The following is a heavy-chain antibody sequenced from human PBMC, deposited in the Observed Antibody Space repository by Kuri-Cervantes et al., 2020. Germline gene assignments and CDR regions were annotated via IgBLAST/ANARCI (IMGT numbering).Heavy chain of an antibody. Sequence: GESLKISCAASGFSFDDYDMKWVRQAPGKGLEWVAVIWYDGSNKYYADSVKGRLTISRDNSKNTLYLQMNSLRAEDTAVYYCAREKIAVAGRVLDYWGQGTLVTVSS. CDR3: AREKIAVAGRVLDY. CDR1: GFSFDDYD. V-gene: IGHV3-33*08. CDR2: IWYDGSNK. J-gene: IGHJ4*02. D-gene: IGHD6-19*01.